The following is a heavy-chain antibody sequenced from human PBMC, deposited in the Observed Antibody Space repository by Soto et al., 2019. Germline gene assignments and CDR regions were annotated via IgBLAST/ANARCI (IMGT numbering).Heavy chain of an antibody. J-gene: IGHJ5*02. CDR2: IYYGGST. Sequence: SLTCTVSGGSISSSSYYWGWIRQPPGKGLEWIGTIYYGGSTYYNPSLKSRVTISVDTSKNQFSLKLNSVTAADTAVYYCARGTRDSSRWYNWFDPWGQGTLVTVSS. CDR1: GGSISSSSYY. V-gene: IGHV4-39*01. D-gene: IGHD6-13*01. CDR3: ARGTRDSSRWYNWFDP.